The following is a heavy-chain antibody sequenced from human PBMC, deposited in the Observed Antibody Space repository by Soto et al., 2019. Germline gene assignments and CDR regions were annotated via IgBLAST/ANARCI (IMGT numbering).Heavy chain of an antibody. CDR2: ISYDGSNK. V-gene: IGHV3-30-3*01. J-gene: IGHJ4*02. CDR1: GFTFSSYA. Sequence: GGSLRLSCAASGFTFSSYAMHWVRQAPGKGLEWVAVISYDGSNKYYADSVKGRFTISRDNSKNTLYLQMNSLRAEDTAVYYCAREWGITMVRGVPLAIDYWGQGTLVTVSS. D-gene: IGHD3-10*01. CDR3: AREWGITMVRGVPLAIDY.